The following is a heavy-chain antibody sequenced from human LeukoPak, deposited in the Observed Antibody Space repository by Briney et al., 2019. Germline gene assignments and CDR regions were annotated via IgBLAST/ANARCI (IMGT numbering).Heavy chain of an antibody. J-gene: IGHJ6*02. CDR3: ARDRYDYSNYYYYYGMDV. CDR2: MNPNSGNT. V-gene: IGHV1-8*01. D-gene: IGHD4-11*01. Sequence: ASVKVSCKASGYTFTSYDINWVRQATGQGLEWMGWMNPNSGNTGYAQKFQGRVTMTRNTSISTAYMELSSLRSEDTAVYYCARDRYDYSNYYYYYGMDVWGQGTTVTVSS. CDR1: GYTFTSYD.